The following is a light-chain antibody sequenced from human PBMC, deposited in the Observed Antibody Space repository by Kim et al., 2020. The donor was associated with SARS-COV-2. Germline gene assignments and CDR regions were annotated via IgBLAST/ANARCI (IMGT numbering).Light chain of an antibody. CDR1: QSITRY. CDR3: QQSSSSPHT. J-gene: IGKJ1*01. Sequence: ASVGDRVTITCRASQSITRYLNWYQQRPGKAPKLLIYGASSLQTGVPSRFSGSGSGADFTLTISSLQPVDFATYYCQQSSSSPHTFGQGTKVDIK. CDR2: GAS. V-gene: IGKV1-39*01.